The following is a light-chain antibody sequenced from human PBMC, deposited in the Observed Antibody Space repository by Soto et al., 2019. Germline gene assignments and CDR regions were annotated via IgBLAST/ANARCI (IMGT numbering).Light chain of an antibody. Sequence: EIVLTQSPGTLSLSPGEGATLSCRASQSIYTKLAWYQKKSGQAPRLLIYDASTRAYGIPERFSGIGSGTDFSLTISRLEPEDFAVYYCQQYAGSLYTFAQGTKVDIK. J-gene: IGKJ2*01. V-gene: IGKV3-20*01. CDR3: QQYAGSLYT. CDR1: QSIYTK. CDR2: DAS.